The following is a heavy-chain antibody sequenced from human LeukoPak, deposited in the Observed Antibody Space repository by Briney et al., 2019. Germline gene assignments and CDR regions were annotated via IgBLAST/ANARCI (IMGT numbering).Heavy chain of an antibody. V-gene: IGHV3-48*01. CDR3: ARDSPGWGGFDY. D-gene: IGHD3-10*01. Sequence: GGSLRLSCAASGFTFSTYNMSWVRQAPGKGLEWVSYISRSSSAIFYADSVKGRFTISRDDAKKSLYLQLNSLSAEDTAVYYCARDSPGWGGFDYWGQGTLVTVSS. CDR1: GFTFSTYN. J-gene: IGHJ4*02. CDR2: ISRSSSAI.